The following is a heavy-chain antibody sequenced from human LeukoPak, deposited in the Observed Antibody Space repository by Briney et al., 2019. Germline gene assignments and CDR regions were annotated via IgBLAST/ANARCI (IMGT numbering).Heavy chain of an antibody. D-gene: IGHD3-22*01. J-gene: IGHJ5*02. V-gene: IGHV1-18*01. CDR2: ISVYNGNT. Sequence: ASVKVSCKASGYIFTSYGISWVRQAPGQGLEWMGWISVYNGNTNYPQRLQGRVTMTTDTSTTTAYMELMSLRSDDTAVYYCARDINGYYYDSHGYYPTDLWGQGTLVTVSS. CDR3: ARDINGYYYDSHGYYPTDL. CDR1: GYIFTSYG.